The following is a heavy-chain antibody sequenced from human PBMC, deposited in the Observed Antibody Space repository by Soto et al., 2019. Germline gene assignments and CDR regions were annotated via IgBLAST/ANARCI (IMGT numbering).Heavy chain of an antibody. CDR2: IIPILGIA. V-gene: IGHV1-69*04. J-gene: IGHJ4*02. CDR3: ARDIRGSYYDY. Sequence: ASVKVSCKASGGTFSSYTISWVRQAPGQGLEWMGRIIPILGIANYAQKFQGRVTITADKSTSTAYMELSSLRSEDTAVYYCARDIRGSYYDYWGQGTLVTVSS. CDR1: GGTFSSYT. D-gene: IGHD1-26*01.